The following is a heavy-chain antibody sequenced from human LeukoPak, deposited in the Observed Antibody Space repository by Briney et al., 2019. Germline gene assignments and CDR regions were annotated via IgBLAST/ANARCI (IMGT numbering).Heavy chain of an antibody. V-gene: IGHV4-4*07. Sequence: PSETLSLTCSVSGGSISTYYWNGIRQPAGKRLDWIGRIYTSGSTNYNPSRKSRVTMSVDKSEPQFSLKLSSVTAADTAVYYCARGYVRLGVDYFDYWGQGTLVTVSS. CDR3: ARGYVRLGVDYFDY. J-gene: IGHJ4*02. CDR1: GGSISTYY. D-gene: IGHD3-3*01. CDR2: IYTSGST.